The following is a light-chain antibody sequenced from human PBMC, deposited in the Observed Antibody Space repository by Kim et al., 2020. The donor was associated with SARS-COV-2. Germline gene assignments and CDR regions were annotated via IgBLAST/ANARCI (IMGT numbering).Light chain of an antibody. Sequence: GDRVTNSGRASQDISNYLAWFQLKPGKAPKLLIYAASALQPGVPSRFSGSGSGTDFTLTVTSLQPEDVATYYCQKCDSAPWTFGQGTKVDIK. CDR2: AAS. CDR3: QKCDSAPWT. V-gene: IGKV1-27*01. CDR1: QDISNY. J-gene: IGKJ1*01.